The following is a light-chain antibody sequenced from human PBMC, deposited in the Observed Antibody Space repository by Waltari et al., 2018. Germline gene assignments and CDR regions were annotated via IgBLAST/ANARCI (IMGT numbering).Light chain of an antibody. CDR2: GAS. CDR1: QSVSSSY. Sequence: EIVLTQSPGTLSLSPEERATLSCRASQSVSSSYLAWYQQKPGQAPRLLIYGASSRATGIPDRFSGSGSGTDFTLTISRLEPEDFAVYYCQQYGSSPETFGQGPSWRSN. CDR3: QQYGSSPET. J-gene: IGKJ2*01. V-gene: IGKV3-20*01.